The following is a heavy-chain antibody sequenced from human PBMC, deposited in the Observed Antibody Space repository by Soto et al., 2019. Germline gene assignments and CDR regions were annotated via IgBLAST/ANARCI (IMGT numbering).Heavy chain of an antibody. CDR2: IYYSGST. D-gene: IGHD5-12*01. CDR1: GGSITGAYYY. Sequence: SETLSLTCTVSGGSITGAYYYWGWIRQPPGKGLEWIGYIYYSGSTNYNPSLKSRVTISVDTSKNQSSLKLSSVTAADTAVYYCARGYDFLSPIGYWGQGTLVTVSS. J-gene: IGHJ4*02. V-gene: IGHV4-61*05. CDR3: ARGYDFLSPIGY.